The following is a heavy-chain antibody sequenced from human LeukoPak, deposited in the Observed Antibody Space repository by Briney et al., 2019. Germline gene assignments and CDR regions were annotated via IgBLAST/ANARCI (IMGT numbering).Heavy chain of an antibody. Sequence: ASVKVSCKASGYTSTSYAMHWVRQAPGQRLEWMGWINAGNGNTKYSQKFQGRVTITRDTSASTAYMELSSLRSEDTAVYYCAKHSVEQLEYPSYFDYWGQGTLVTVSS. V-gene: IGHV1-3*01. CDR2: INAGNGNT. D-gene: IGHD6-13*01. CDR1: GYTSTSYA. J-gene: IGHJ4*02. CDR3: AKHSVEQLEYPSYFDY.